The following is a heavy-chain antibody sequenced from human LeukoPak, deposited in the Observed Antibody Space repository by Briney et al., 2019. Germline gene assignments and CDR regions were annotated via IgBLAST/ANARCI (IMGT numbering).Heavy chain of an antibody. J-gene: IGHJ5*02. CDR2: IIPIFGTA. CDR1: GGTFSSYA. CDR3: ARGPPVHFYNWFDP. Sequence: SVKVSCKASGGTFSSYAISWVRQAPGQGREWMGGIIPIFGTANYAQKFQGRVTITADESTSTAYMELSSLRSEDTAVYYCARGPPVHFYNWFDPWGQGTLVTASS. V-gene: IGHV1-69*13. D-gene: IGHD3-3*02.